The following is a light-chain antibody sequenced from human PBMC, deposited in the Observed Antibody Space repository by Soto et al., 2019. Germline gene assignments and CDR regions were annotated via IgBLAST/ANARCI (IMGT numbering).Light chain of an antibody. CDR3: SSYTTSNTRQIV. CDR2: DVS. CDR1: SSDVCGYNY. J-gene: IGLJ1*01. Sequence: QSALTQPASVSGSPGQSITISCTGTSSDVCGYNYVSWYQHHPGKAPKLMIYDVSNRPSGVSNRFSGSKSGNTASLTISGLQPEDEADYYCSSYTTSNTRQIVLGTGTKVTV. V-gene: IGLV2-14*03.